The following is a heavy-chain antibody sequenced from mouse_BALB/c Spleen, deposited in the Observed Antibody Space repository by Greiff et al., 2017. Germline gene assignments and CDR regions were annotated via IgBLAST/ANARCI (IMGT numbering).Heavy chain of an antibody. V-gene: IGHV1-14*01. CDR2: INPYNDGT. Sequence: EVKLLESGPELVKPGASVKMSCKASGYTFTSYVMHWVKQKPGQGLEWIGYINPYNDGTKYNEKFKGKATLTSNKSSSTAYMELSSLTSEDSAVYYCARYYYRSGAWFAYWGQGTLVTVSA. CDR1: GYTFTSYV. J-gene: IGHJ3*01. D-gene: IGHD2-14*01. CDR3: ARYYYRSGAWFAY.